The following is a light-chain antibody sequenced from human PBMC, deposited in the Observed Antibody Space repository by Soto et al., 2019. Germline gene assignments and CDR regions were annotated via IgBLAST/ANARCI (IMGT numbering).Light chain of an antibody. CDR3: SSYTSSTTLGV. Sequence: QSALTQPASVSGSPGQSITISCTGTSSDVGGYDYVSWYQQHPGKAPKLIIFGVNDRPSGVSNRFSGSKSGNTASLTISGLQAEDEAEYYCSSYTSSTTLGVFGGGTKVTVL. CDR1: SSDVGGYDY. J-gene: IGLJ3*02. CDR2: GVN. V-gene: IGLV2-14*01.